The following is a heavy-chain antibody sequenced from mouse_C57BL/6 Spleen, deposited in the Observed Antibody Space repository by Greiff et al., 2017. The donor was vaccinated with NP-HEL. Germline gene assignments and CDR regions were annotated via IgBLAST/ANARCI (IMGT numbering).Heavy chain of an antibody. J-gene: IGHJ4*01. Sequence: DVHLVESGGGLVKPGGSLKLSCAASGFTFSDYGMHWVRQAPEKGLEWVAYISSGSSTIYYADTVKGRFTISRDNAKNTLFLQMTSLRSEDTAMYYCARRANWAHYYAMDYWGQGTSVTVSS. V-gene: IGHV5-17*01. CDR2: ISSGSSTI. CDR3: ARRANWAHYYAMDY. D-gene: IGHD4-1*01. CDR1: GFTFSDYG.